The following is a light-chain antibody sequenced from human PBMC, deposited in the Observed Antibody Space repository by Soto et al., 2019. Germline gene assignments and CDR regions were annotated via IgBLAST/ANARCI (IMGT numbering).Light chain of an antibody. J-gene: IGLJ2*01. CDR3: SSYTSISTLVV. CDR1: SSDVGGYNY. V-gene: IGLV2-14*01. Sequence: QSVLTQPASVSGSPGQSITISCTGTSSDVGGYNYVSWYQQHPGKAPQLMIYEVSNRPSGVSNRFSGSKSGNTAYLTISGLQAEDEADYYCSSYTSISTLVVFGGGTKLTVL. CDR2: EVS.